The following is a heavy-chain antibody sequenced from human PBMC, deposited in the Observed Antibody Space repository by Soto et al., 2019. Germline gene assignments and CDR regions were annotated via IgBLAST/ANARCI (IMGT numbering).Heavy chain of an antibody. CDR1: GYTFTSYA. Sequence: EASVKVSCKASGYTFTSYAMHWVRQAPGQRLEWMGWINAGNGNTKYSQKFQGRVTITRDTSASTAYMELSSLRSEDTAVYYCARSPLYSSSSRVWWFDPWGQGTLVTSPQ. D-gene: IGHD6-6*01. CDR3: ARSPLYSSSSRVWWFDP. CDR2: INAGNGNT. V-gene: IGHV1-3*01. J-gene: IGHJ5*02.